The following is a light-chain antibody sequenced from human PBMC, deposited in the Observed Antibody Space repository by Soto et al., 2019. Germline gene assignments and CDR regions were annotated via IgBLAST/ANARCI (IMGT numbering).Light chain of an antibody. CDR2: EGS. V-gene: IGLV2-23*01. CDR3: GSYAGPRGLI. Sequence: QSALTQPASVSGSPGQSVTISCSGTSSDVGIYNLDSWFQHHAGAAPNLMIYEGSKRPSGFSDRFSGSTSGTTAFLTISGLQAEDEAYYYGGSYAGPRGLIFGGGTQLTVL. J-gene: IGLJ2*01. CDR1: SSDVGIYNL.